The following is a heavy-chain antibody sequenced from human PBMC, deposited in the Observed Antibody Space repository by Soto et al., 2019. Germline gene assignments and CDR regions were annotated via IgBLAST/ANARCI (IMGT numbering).Heavy chain of an antibody. CDR3: AREGRTGGPYYYYYGMDV. CDR1: GGSITSYY. CDR2: IYYSGST. Sequence: FGTLFPTCTVPGGSITSYYLSWVPQPPGKGLELIGYIYYSGSTNYNPSLKSRVTISVDTSKNQFSLKLSSVTAADTAVYYCAREGRTGGPYYYYYGMDVWGQGTTVTVSS. J-gene: IGHJ6*02. V-gene: IGHV4-59*01.